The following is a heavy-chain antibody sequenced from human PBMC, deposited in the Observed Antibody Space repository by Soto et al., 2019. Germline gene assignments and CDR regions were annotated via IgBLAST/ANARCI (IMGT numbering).Heavy chain of an antibody. V-gene: IGHV4-34*09. J-gene: IGHJ4*02. CDR3: ARVNRSGWIKYYFDY. CDR1: GGSFSGYY. CDR2: INQSGST. D-gene: IGHD3-3*01. Sequence: SETLSLTCAVYGGSFSGYYWSWIRQPPGKGLEWIGEINQSGSTNYNPSLKSRVTISVDTSKNQFSLKLSSVTAADTAVYYCARVNRSGWIKYYFDYWGQGTLVTVSS.